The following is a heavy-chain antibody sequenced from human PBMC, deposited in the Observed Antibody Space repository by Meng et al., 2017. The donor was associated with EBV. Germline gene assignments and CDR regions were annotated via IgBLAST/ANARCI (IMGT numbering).Heavy chain of an antibody. J-gene: IGHJ5*02. V-gene: IGHV4-61*01. CDR1: GGSVKNESYY. Sequence: QVQLQESGLGLVKSSETLSLTCSFSGGSVKNESYYWGWIRSTPGKGLEYIGYIYYTGSTNYNSSLKSRVTISLDKSKNQFSLKLTSLTAADTAIYYCARGDYTNYPRWFDPWGQGTLVTVAS. CDR2: IYYTGST. D-gene: IGHD4-11*01. CDR3: ARGDYTNYPRWFDP.